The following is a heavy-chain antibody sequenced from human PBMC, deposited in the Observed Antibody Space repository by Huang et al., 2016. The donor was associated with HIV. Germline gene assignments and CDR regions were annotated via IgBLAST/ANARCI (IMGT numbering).Heavy chain of an antibody. CDR1: GYTFASYG. D-gene: IGHD2-15*01. CDR3: ARDREEDIVVMVPSASPTPFDY. CDR2: IRVYNGNT. J-gene: IGHJ4*02. Sequence: QVQLVQSGGEVKKSGAAVKVSCKASGYTFASYGISWVRQAPGQGREWMGWIRVYNGNTNFAQMFQGRLTMTTEKSTSTAYMELRSLTSDDTAVYYCARDREEDIVVMVPSASPTPFDYWGQGTLVTVSS. V-gene: IGHV1-18*04.